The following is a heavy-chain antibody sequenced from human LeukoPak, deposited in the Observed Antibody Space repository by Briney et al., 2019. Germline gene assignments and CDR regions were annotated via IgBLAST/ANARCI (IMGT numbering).Heavy chain of an antibody. D-gene: IGHD6-13*01. Sequence: SVKVSCKASGGTFSSYAISWVRQAPGQGLEWMGGIMPIFGTANYAQKFQGRVTITADESTSTAYMELSSLRSEDTAVYYCARESRGGSWYEPGEDAFDIWGQGTMVTVSS. CDR3: ARESRGGSWYEPGEDAFDI. CDR2: IMPIFGTA. CDR1: GGTFSSYA. J-gene: IGHJ3*02. V-gene: IGHV1-69*01.